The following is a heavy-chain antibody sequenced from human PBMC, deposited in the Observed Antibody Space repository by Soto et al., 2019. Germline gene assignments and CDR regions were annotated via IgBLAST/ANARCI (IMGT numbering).Heavy chain of an antibody. CDR2: MNPNSGNT. V-gene: IGHV1-8*02. D-gene: IGHD3-10*01. J-gene: IGHJ5*02. CDR3: AREHYGNSAWFDP. Sequence: ASVKVSCKASGYTFTSYGIIWVRQAPGQGLEWMGWMNPNSGNTGYAQKFQGRVTMTRNTSISTAYMELSSLRSEDTAVYYCAREHYGNSAWFDPWGQGTLVTVSS. CDR1: GYTFTSYG.